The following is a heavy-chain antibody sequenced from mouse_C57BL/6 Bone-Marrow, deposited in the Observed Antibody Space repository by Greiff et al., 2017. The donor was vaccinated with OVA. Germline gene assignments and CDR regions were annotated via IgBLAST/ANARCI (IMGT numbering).Heavy chain of an antibody. Sequence: QVQLQQPGAGLVRPGSSVKLSCKASGYTFTSYGMHWVHQRPIQGLEWIGNIDPSDSETHYTHKFKDKATLTVDKSSSTAYMQLSSLTTEDSAVYYCASGAYWGQGTLVTVSA. CDR3: ASGAY. V-gene: IGHV1-52*01. CDR1: GYTFTSYG. J-gene: IGHJ3*01. CDR2: IDPSDSET.